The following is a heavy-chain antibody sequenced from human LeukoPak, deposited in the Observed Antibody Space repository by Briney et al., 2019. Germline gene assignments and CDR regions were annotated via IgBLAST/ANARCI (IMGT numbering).Heavy chain of an antibody. D-gene: IGHD2-2*01. CDR2: IVPKFGST. Sequence: SVKVSCKASGGTFSFYTLNWVRQAPGQGLEWMGGIVPKFGSTNYAQKFHDRLSITADESTTTAYMELSSLRSEDTAVYYCARVPRYCSSTSCYEYYYYGMDVWGQGTTVTVSS. CDR3: ARVPRYCSSTSCYEYYYYGMDV. J-gene: IGHJ6*02. V-gene: IGHV1-69*13. CDR1: GGTFSFYT.